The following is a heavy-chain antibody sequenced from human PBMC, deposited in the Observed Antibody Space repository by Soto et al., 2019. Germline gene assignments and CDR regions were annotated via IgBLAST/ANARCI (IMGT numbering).Heavy chain of an antibody. CDR2: IKQDGSEK. D-gene: IGHD2-21*01. Sequence: HPXGSLRLSCSASGFTFSSYWMSWVRQAPGKGLDWVANIKQDGSEKYYVDSVKGRFTISRDNAKNSLYLQMNSPRAEDTAVYYCARDTYVVASFDYWGQGNLVTVSS. CDR1: GFTFSSYW. CDR3: ARDTYVVASFDY. V-gene: IGHV3-7*03. J-gene: IGHJ4*02.